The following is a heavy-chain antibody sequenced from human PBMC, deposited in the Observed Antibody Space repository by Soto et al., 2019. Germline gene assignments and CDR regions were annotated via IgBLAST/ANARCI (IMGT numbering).Heavy chain of an antibody. CDR2: IYYSGST. J-gene: IGHJ5*02. V-gene: IGHV4-59*08. CDR3: ASGREEGFWSGYYFAGGFDP. D-gene: IGHD3-3*01. CDR1: GGSISSYY. Sequence: SETLSLTCTVSGGSISSYYWSWIRQPPGKGLEWIGYIYYSGSTNYNPSLKSRVTISVDTSKNQFSLKLSSVTAADTAVYYCASGREEGFWSGYYFAGGFDPWGQGTLVTVSS.